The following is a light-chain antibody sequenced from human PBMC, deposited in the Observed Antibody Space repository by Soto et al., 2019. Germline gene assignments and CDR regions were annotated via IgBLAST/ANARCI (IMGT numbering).Light chain of an antibody. Sequence: SYELTQPPSVSVAPGQTAIVTCDGNNIGSNSVHWYQQKPGRAPVLVVYADSDRPSGVPERFFGSNSGNTATLTISRVEAGDEADYYCQVWDSSTDDLYVFGPGTKLTVL. CDR3: QVWDSSTDDLYV. V-gene: IGLV3-21*02. J-gene: IGLJ1*01. CDR2: ADS. CDR1: NIGSNS.